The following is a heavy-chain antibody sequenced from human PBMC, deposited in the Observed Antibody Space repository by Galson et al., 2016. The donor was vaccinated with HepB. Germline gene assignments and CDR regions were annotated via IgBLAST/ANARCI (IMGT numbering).Heavy chain of an antibody. J-gene: IGHJ4*02. CDR2: IKQDGSEK. CDR1: GFSVNNFW. CDR3: AKGTTLQVHFGYFDH. D-gene: IGHD1/OR15-1a*01. Sequence: SLRLSCAASGFSVNNFWMSWVRQAPGKGLEWVANIKQDGSEKYYVDSAKGRFTISRDNAENSLYLQMNSLRVDDTAVYYCAKGTTLQVHFGYFDHWGQGTLVTVSS. V-gene: IGHV3-7*01.